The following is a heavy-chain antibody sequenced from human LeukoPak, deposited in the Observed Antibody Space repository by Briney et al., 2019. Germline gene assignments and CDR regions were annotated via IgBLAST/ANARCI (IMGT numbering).Heavy chain of an antibody. V-gene: IGHV3-23*01. CDR2: ISGSGGST. Sequence: GGSLRLSCAASGFTFSSYVMSWVRRAPGKGLEWVSAISGSGGSTYYADSVKGRFTISRDNSKNTLYLQMNSLRAEDTAVYYCAKGYYYGSSGLTFDYWGQGTLVTVSS. CDR3: AKGYYYGSSGLTFDY. CDR1: GFTFSSYV. J-gene: IGHJ4*02. D-gene: IGHD3-22*01.